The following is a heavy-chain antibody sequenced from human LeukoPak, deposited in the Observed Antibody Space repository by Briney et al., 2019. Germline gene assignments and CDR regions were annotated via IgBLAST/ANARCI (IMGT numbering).Heavy chain of an antibody. V-gene: IGHV3-66*01. J-gene: IGHJ4*02. D-gene: IGHD6-13*01. Sequence: GGSLRLSCAASGFTVSSNYMSWVRQAPGKGPEWVSVIYSGGSTYYADSVKGRFTISRDNSKNTLYLQTNSLRAEDTAVYYCARIAAAGGYFDYWGQGTLVTVSS. CDR2: IYSGGST. CDR1: GFTVSSNY. CDR3: ARIAAAGGYFDY.